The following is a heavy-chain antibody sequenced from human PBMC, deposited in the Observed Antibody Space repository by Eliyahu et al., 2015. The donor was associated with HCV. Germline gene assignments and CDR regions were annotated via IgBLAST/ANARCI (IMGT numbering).Heavy chain of an antibody. CDR2: IYSGGST. Sequence: EVQLVESGGGLIQPGGSLXLXCXXSGXPVSSNXMSWVRQAPGKGLEWVSVIYSGGSTYYADSVKGRFTISRDNSKNTLYLQMNSLRAEDTAVYYCAGARLSRVALFDYWGQGTLVTVSS. CDR3: AGARLSRVALFDY. CDR1: GXPVSSNX. D-gene: IGHD2-15*01. J-gene: IGHJ4*02. V-gene: IGHV3-53*01.